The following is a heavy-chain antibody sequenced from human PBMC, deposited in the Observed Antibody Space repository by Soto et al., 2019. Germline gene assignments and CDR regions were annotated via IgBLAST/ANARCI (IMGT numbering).Heavy chain of an antibody. Sequence: QLQLEESGPGLVKPSQTLSLTCAVSGGSISNGGYYWSWIRQHPGTGLEWIGSIYFSGSTYYNLSLNGRVTISVATPKNQLSLKLSSVTAADTAASYCARDRHLRLPTHRWGGGDMAVWGKGTALTVSS. J-gene: IGHJ6*03. CDR1: GGSISNGGYY. V-gene: IGHV4-31*11. CDR3: ARDRHLRLPTHRWGGGDMAV. CDR2: IYFSGST. D-gene: IGHD3-3*02.